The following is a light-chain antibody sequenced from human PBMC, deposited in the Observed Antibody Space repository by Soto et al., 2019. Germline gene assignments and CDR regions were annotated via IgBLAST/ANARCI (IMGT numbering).Light chain of an antibody. J-gene: IGKJ2*01. CDR1: QTVASN. CDR3: QQYHNWPPQYT. CDR2: GAS. Sequence: EIVMTQSPASLSVSPREGATLSCRASQTVASNLAWYQQKPGQAPRLLIHGASTRATGVPARFSGSGSGTDFTLTISSLQSEDFAVYYCQQYHNWPPQYTFGQGTKLQIK. V-gene: IGKV3-15*01.